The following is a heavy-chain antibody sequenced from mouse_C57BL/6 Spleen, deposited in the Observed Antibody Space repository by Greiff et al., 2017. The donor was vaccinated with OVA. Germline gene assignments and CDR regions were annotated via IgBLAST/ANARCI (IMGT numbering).Heavy chain of an antibody. Sequence: VQLQQSGPELVKPGASVKISCKASGYAFSSSWMNWVKQRPGQGLEWIGRIYPGDGDTNYNGKFKGKATLTADKSSSTAYMQLSSLTSEDSAVYFCARSYYGSSLDYWGQGTTLTVSS. CDR2: IYPGDGDT. CDR1: GYAFSSSW. D-gene: IGHD1-1*01. V-gene: IGHV1-82*01. J-gene: IGHJ2*01. CDR3: ARSYYGSSLDY.